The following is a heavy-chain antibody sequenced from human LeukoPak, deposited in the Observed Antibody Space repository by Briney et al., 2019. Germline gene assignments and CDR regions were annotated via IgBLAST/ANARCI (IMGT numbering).Heavy chain of an antibody. V-gene: IGHV3-74*01. CDR3: AKAGIGADGAGFLCEY. CDR2: INSDGSRT. Sequence: GGSLRLSCAASGFSFSSYWLHWVRQAPGKGLEWVSRINSDGSRTTYSDSVRGRFTVSRDNSRNTVSLQMSSLRVEDTGIYYCAKAGIGADGAGFLCEYWGQGTLVTVSS. D-gene: IGHD1-1*01. J-gene: IGHJ4*02. CDR1: GFSFSSYW.